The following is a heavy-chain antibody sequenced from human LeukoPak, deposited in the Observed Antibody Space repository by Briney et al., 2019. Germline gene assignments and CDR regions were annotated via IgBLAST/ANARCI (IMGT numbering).Heavy chain of an antibody. CDR3: ARGDGIAVAGTWEYYFDY. D-gene: IGHD6-19*01. CDR2: IYYSEST. J-gene: IGHJ4*02. CDR1: GGSISSGDYY. Sequence: PSQTLSLTCTVSGGSISSGDYYWSWIRQPPGRGLEWFGYIYYSESTYYNPSLKSRVTISVDTSKNQFSLKLSSVTAADTAVYYCARGDGIAVAGTWEYYFDYWGQGTLVSVSS. V-gene: IGHV4-30-4*08.